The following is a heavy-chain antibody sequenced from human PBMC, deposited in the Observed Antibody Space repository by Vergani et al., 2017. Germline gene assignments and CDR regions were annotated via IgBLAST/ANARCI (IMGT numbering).Heavy chain of an antibody. CDR3: AKDNRTPYYDILTGYYRHYYYGMDV. J-gene: IGHJ6*02. D-gene: IGHD3-9*01. CDR2: ISGQNFRT. V-gene: IGHV3-23*04. Sequence: VEAGGGLVQPGGSLRLFCVASGLNFTAHGLNWVRQAPGKGLEWVSGISGQNFRTHYADSVKGRFTISRDDSKNTLYLQMNSLRAEDTAVYYCAKDNRTPYYDILTGYYRHYYYGMDVWGQGTTVTVSS. CDR1: GLNFTAHG.